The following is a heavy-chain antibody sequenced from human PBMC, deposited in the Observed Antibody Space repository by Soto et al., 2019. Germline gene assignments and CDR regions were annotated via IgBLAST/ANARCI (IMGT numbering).Heavy chain of an antibody. Sequence: QLQLQESGPGLVKPSETLSLTCTVSGGSISSSSYYWGWIRQPPGKGLEWIGSIYYSGSTYYNPSLKGRVTISVDTSKNQCSLKRSSVTAADTAVYYCARHPKYSSSWSNWFDPWGQGTLVTVSS. J-gene: IGHJ5*02. D-gene: IGHD6-13*01. CDR3: ARHPKYSSSWSNWFDP. CDR2: IYYSGST. CDR1: GGSISSSSYY. V-gene: IGHV4-39*01.